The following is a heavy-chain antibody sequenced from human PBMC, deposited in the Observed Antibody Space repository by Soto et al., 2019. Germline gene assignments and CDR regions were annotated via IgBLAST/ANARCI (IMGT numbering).Heavy chain of an antibody. J-gene: IGHJ3*02. D-gene: IGHD1-26*01. Sequence: QVQLVESGGDVVQPGRSLRLSCAGSGFSFSRFAIHWVRQAPGKGPEWVAVITYDGSNQYYADSVKGRFTVSRDNSRSTVYLQMNNLRSEDTAIYYCARLFGGYSGSHADEFDIWGQGTMVPVSS. V-gene: IGHV3-30-3*01. CDR1: GFSFSRFA. CDR3: ARLFGGYSGSHADEFDI. CDR2: ITYDGSNQ.